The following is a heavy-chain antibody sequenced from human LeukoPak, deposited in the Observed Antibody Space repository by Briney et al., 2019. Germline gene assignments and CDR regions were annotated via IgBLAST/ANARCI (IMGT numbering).Heavy chain of an antibody. J-gene: IGHJ4*02. CDR1: GFTFSSYA. D-gene: IGHD3-10*01. CDR3: ARGLQYYYGSGSYPYYFDY. Sequence: GGSLRLSCEASGFTFSSYAMHWVRQAPGKGLEWVAVISYDGSNKYYAGSVKGRFTISRDNSKNTLYLQMNSLRAEDTAVYYCARGLQYYYGSGSYPYYFDYWGQGTLVTVSS. CDR2: ISYDGSNK. V-gene: IGHV3-30*04.